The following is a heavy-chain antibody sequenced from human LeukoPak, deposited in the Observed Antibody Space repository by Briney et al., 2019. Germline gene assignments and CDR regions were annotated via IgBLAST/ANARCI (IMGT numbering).Heavy chain of an antibody. V-gene: IGHV4-39*01. CDR3: ARATYYYDSSGHDAFDI. Sequence: SETLSLTCTVSGGSISSSSYYWGWIRQPPGKGLEWIGSIYYSGSTYYNPSLKSRVTISVDTSKNQFSLKLSSVTAADTAVYYCARATYYYDSSGHDAFDIWGQGTMVTVSS. CDR2: IYYSGST. CDR1: GGSISSSSYY. J-gene: IGHJ3*02. D-gene: IGHD3-22*01.